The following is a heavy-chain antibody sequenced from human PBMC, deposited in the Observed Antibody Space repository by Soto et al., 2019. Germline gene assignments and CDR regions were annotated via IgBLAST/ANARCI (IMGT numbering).Heavy chain of an antibody. CDR2: IFHDGTA. V-gene: IGHV4-4*02. J-gene: IGHJ4*02. Sequence: SETLSLTCAVSGVSISSGNWWTWVRQTPQRGLEYIGEIFHDGTANYYPSFERRVAISVDTSKNQFSLKLTSVTAADTAIYFCARLVYDTRLNYLYFDFWGQGALVTVSS. CDR3: ARLVYDTRLNYLYFDF. CDR1: GVSISSGNW. D-gene: IGHD2-8*01.